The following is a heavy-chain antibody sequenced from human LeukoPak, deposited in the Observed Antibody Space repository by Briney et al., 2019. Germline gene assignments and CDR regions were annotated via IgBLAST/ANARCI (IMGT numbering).Heavy chain of an antibody. CDR2: IYPGDTDT. CDR1: GYSFTNYW. D-gene: IGHD5-18*01. J-gene: IGHJ5*02. Sequence: GESLKISCKGSGYSFTNYWIGWVRQMPGKGPEWMGIIYPGDTDTRYSPSFQGQVTISADKSISTAYLQWSSLKASDTAMYYCARHLRLWQNWFDPWGQGTLVTVSS. V-gene: IGHV5-51*01. CDR3: ARHLRLWQNWFDP.